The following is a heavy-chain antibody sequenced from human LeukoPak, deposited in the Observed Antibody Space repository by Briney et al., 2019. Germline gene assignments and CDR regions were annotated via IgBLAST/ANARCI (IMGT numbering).Heavy chain of an antibody. J-gene: IGHJ4*02. CDR2: IWYDGSNK. CDR1: GFTFSSYG. D-gene: IGHD1/OR15-1a*01. Sequence: GGSLRLSCAASGFTFSSYGMHWVRQAPGKGLEWVAVIWYDGSNKYYADSVKGRFTISRDNSKNTLYLQMNSLRAEDTAMYYCARGTKPVMTIPDYWGQGILVTVSS. V-gene: IGHV3-33*01. CDR3: ARGTKPVMTIPDY.